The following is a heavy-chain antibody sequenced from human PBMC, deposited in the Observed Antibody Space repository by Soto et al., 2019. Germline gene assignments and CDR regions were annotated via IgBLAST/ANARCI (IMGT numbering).Heavy chain of an antibody. D-gene: IGHD3-16*01. CDR2: IISNGGST. Sequence: EVQLLESGGGLVQSGGSLRLSCAASGFTFSSYAMSWVRQAPGKGLEWVSGIISNGGSTYYADSVKGRFTISRDNSKNTLYLQMNSLRAEDTAVYYCAKNLIPTPNDYWGQGTLVTVSS. CDR1: GFTFSSYA. J-gene: IGHJ4*02. CDR3: AKNLIPTPNDY. V-gene: IGHV3-23*01.